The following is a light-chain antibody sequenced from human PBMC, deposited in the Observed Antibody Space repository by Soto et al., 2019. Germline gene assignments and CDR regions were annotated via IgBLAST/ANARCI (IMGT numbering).Light chain of an antibody. CDR3: SSYKSSITYV. Sequence: QSVLTQPASVSGSPEQSITISCTRTSSDVGTYNLVSWYQQYPGKAPKLIIYEGSERPSGVSNRFSGSKSGNTASLTISGLQAEDEADYYCSSYKSSITYVFGTGTNVTVL. CDR1: SSDVGTYNL. CDR2: EGS. V-gene: IGLV2-14*02. J-gene: IGLJ1*01.